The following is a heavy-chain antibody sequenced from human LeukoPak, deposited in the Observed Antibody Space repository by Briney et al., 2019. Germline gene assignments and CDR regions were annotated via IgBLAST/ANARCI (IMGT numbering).Heavy chain of an antibody. D-gene: IGHD3-10*01. V-gene: IGHV4-34*01. CDR2: INHSGST. J-gene: IGHJ4*02. Sequence: PGGSLRLSCAASGFTFSRYGIHWVRQPPGKGLEWIGEINHSGSTNYNPSLKSRVTISVDTSKNQFSLRLSSVAAADTALYYCASYHYFASGFFYNGIDYWGQGTLVTVSS. CDR3: ASYHYFASGFFYNGIDY. CDR1: GFTFSRYG.